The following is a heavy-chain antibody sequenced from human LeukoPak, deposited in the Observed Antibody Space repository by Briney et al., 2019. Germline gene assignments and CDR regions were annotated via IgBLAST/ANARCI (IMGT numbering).Heavy chain of an antibody. J-gene: IGHJ4*01. D-gene: IGHD2-8*01. CDR2: VDDSGIT. V-gene: IGHV4-61*01. CDR3: ARGVLY. Sequence: ETLSLTCSVSGSSFSSGTYYWGWLRQPPGTGLEWIGNVDDSGITNYNSSLKSPVIISLDTSKNQFSLKLSSVTAADTALYYCARGVLYWGQGTLVTVSS. CDR1: GSSFSSGTYY.